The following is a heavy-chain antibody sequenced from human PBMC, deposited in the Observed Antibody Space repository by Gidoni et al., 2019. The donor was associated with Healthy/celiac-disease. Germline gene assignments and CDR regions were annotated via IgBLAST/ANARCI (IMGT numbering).Heavy chain of an antibody. V-gene: IGHV3-48*03. D-gene: IGHD2-15*01. Sequence: EVQLVASGGGLVQPGGSLRLSCAASGFTCSSYDMNWVRQAPGKGLEWVSYISSSGSTIYYSDSVKGRFTISRDNAKNSLYLQMNSLRAEDTAVYYCARDAGGGRGQGFEAFDIWGQGTMVTVSS. CDR1: GFTCSSYD. CDR2: ISSSGSTI. CDR3: ARDAGGGRGQGFEAFDI. J-gene: IGHJ3*02.